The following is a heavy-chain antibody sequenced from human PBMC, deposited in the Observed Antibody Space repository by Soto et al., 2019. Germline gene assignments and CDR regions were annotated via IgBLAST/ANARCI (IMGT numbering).Heavy chain of an antibody. D-gene: IGHD3-22*01. CDR2: ISGSGRST. V-gene: IGHV3-23*01. CDR3: AKEVVVRGGYFDY. J-gene: IGHJ4*02. CDR1: EFTFSSSG. Sequence: EVQLLESGGGLVQPGGSLRLSCAASEFTFSSSGMSWVRQAPGKGLEWVSTISGSGRSTYYADSVKGRFTISRDNSKNTLYLQMNSLRAEDTAVYYCAKEVVVRGGYFDYWGQGTLVTVSS.